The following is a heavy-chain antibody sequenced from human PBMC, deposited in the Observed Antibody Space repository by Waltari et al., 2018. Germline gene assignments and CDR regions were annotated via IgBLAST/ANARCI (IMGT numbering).Heavy chain of an antibody. CDR1: GVSISDYY. J-gene: IGHJ1*01. D-gene: IGHD3-16*01. V-gene: IGHV4-4*07. CDR2: VYTTGTT. CDR3: ARGYSDDGGEYFQH. Sequence: QVQLQESGPRLVEPWETLSLTCRISGVSISDYYWSWIRQPAGKGLEFIGRVYTTGTTDYNPSLRSRATVSVDKSKIHFSLSLTSVTAADTAIYYCARGYSDDGGEYFQHWGQGTLVSVSS.